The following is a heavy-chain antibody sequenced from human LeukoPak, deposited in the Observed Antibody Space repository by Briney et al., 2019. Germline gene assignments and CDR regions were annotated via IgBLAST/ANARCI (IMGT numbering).Heavy chain of an antibody. V-gene: IGHV4-39*01. CDR1: GGSISSGSYY. D-gene: IGHD5-24*01. CDR3: ASRWLQRDY. CDR2: IYYSGST. Sequence: SETLSLTCTVSGGSISSGSYYWSWIRQPAGKGLEWIGSIYYSGSTYYNPSLKSRVTISVDTSKNQFSLKLSSVTAADTAVYYCASRWLQRDYWGQGTLVTVSS. J-gene: IGHJ4*02.